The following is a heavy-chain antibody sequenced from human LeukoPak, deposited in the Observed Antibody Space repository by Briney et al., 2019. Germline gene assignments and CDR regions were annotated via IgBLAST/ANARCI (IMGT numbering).Heavy chain of an antibody. D-gene: IGHD1-14*01. J-gene: IGHJ4*02. CDR2: ISNSGGST. Sequence: GGSLRLSCAASGFTFNNYAMSWVRQAPGKGLEWVSAISNSGGSTFYADSVKGRFTISRDNSRNTLSLQMNSLSAEDTAVYFCARERVLNHYFFDYWGQGTLVTVSS. V-gene: IGHV3-23*01. CDR1: GFTFNNYA. CDR3: ARERVLNHYFFDY.